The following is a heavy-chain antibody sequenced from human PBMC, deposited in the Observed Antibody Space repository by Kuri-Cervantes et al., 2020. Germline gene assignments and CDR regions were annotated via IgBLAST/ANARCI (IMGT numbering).Heavy chain of an antibody. Sequence: ASVKVSCKASGYTFTSYGINWVRQAPGQGLEWMGLISAYNGNTNYAQKLQGRVTMTTDTSTSTAYMELRNLRSDDTAVYYCARGCVDPYGVAGTAFDYWGQGTLVTVSS. V-gene: IGHV1-18*01. CDR3: ARGCVDPYGVAGTAFDY. CDR1: GYTFTSYG. D-gene: IGHD6-19*01. J-gene: IGHJ4*02. CDR2: ISAYNGNT.